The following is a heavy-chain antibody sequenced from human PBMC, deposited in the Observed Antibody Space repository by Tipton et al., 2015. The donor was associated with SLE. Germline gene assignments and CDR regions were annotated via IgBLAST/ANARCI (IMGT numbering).Heavy chain of an antibody. Sequence: TLSLTCTVSGGSISSYYWSWIRQPPGKGLEWIGYIYYSGSTNYNPSLKSRVTISVDTSKNQFSLKLSSVTAADTAVYYCARTGPLPVVVIAIDAFDIWGQGTMVTVSS. CDR1: GGSISSYY. J-gene: IGHJ3*02. CDR3: ARTGPLPVVVIAIDAFDI. CDR2: IYYSGST. V-gene: IGHV4-59*08. D-gene: IGHD2-21*01.